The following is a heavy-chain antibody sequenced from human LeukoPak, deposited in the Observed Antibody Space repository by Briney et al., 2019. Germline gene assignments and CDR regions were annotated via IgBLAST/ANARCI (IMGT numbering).Heavy chain of an antibody. CDR1: GFTFSSYG. J-gene: IGHJ4*02. CDR3: AKSGTRSSWSPRVKTYLDY. Sequence: GGSLRLSCAASGFTFSSYGMHWVRQAPGKGLEWVAVISYDGSNKYYADSVKGRFTISRDNSKNTLYLQMNSLRAEDTAVYYCAKSGTRSSWSPRVKTYLDYWGQGTLVTVSS. D-gene: IGHD6-13*01. CDR2: ISYDGSNK. V-gene: IGHV3-30*18.